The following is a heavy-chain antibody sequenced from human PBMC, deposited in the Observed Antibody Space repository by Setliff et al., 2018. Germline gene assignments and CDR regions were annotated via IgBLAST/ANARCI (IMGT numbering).Heavy chain of an antibody. CDR3: ARGPPDFVVVPAAAKFDF. CDR2: IKTYNGDT. V-gene: IGHV1-18*04. D-gene: IGHD2-2*01. CDR1: GYTLTNYY. Sequence: ASVKVSCKASGYTLTNYYMHWVRQAPGQGLEWMGWIKTYNGDTKYARKFQGRVTMTTDTPTSTAYMELRSLRSDDTAVYYCARGPPDFVVVPAAAKFDFWGQGTLVTVSS. J-gene: IGHJ4*02.